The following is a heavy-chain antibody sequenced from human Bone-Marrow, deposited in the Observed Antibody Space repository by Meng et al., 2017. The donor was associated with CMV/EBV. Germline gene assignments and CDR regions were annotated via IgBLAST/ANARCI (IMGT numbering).Heavy chain of an antibody. CDR1: GFIDNNYY. CDR3: AIELELTEGRDY. Sequence: GGSLRLSCVVSGFIDNNYYMTWVRQAPGKGLEWVSIIYAGGTTYYADSVKGRFTISRDNSKNTLYLQMNSLRDEDTDVYYCAIELELTEGRDYWGQGTLDTVSS. J-gene: IGHJ4*02. D-gene: IGHD1-1*01. V-gene: IGHV3-66*02. CDR2: IYAGGTT.